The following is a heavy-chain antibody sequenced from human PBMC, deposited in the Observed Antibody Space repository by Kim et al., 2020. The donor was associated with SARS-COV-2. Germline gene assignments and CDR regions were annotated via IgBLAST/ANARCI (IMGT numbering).Heavy chain of an antibody. J-gene: IGHJ4*02. V-gene: IGHV3-23*01. CDR3: AKDSSALGAARPHFDY. CDR2: ISGSGGST. CDR1: GFTFSSYA. Sequence: GGSLRLSCAASGFTFSSYAMSWVRQAPGKGLEWVSAISGSGGSTYYADSVKGRFTISRDNSKNTLYLQMNSLRAEDTAVYYCAKDSSALGAARPHFDYWGQGTLVTVSS. D-gene: IGHD6-6*01.